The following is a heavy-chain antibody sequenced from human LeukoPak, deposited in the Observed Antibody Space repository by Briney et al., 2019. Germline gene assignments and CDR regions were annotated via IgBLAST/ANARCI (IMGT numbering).Heavy chain of an antibody. CDR1: GFTFSSYW. CDR2: IKQDGSEK. Sequence: GGSLRLSCAASGFTFSSYWMSWVRQAPGKGLEWVANIKQDGSEKYYVDSVKGRFTISRDNAKTSLYLQSNSLRAEDTAVYYCARVGGPVRYFDWRTYYYYMDVWGKGTTVTISS. D-gene: IGHD3-9*01. V-gene: IGHV3-7*01. J-gene: IGHJ6*03. CDR3: ARVGGPVRYFDWRTYYYYMDV.